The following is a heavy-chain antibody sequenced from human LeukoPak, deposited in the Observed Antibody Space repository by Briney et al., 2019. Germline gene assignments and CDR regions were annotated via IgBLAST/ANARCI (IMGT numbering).Heavy chain of an antibody. CDR1: GFTFDDYG. V-gene: IGHV3-7*01. D-gene: IGHD5-24*01. CDR3: ATLGGRWLQFFDY. Sequence: GGSLRLSCAASGFTFDDYGMSWVRQAPGKGLEWVAHIKQDGSEKYYVDSVKGRLTISRDNAKNSLYLQMNSLRAEDTAVYYCATLGGRWLQFFDYWGQGTLVTVSS. CDR2: IKQDGSEK. J-gene: IGHJ4*02.